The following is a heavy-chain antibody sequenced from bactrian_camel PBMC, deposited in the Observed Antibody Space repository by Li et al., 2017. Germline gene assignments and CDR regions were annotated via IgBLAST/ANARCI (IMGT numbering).Heavy chain of an antibody. D-gene: IGHD7*01. J-gene: IGHJ6*01. CDR1: GDTASTYC. Sequence: VQLVESGGGSVQAGGSLGLSCAASGDTASTYCMAWFRQAPGKEREWVANANSDSTTNFADSVKGRFTIFKDGAKNTLYLQMNSLKPEDTAMYYCAADLWQRRCPEFNFRDWGQGTQVTVS. V-gene: IGHV3S53*01. CDR2: ANSDSTT. CDR3: AADLWQRRCPEFNFRD.